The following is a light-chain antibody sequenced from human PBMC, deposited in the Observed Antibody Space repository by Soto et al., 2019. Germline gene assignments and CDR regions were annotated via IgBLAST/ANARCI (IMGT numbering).Light chain of an antibody. Sequence: IVMTQSPATLSVSPGERVTLSCRASQNIYSNIAWYQQRPGQAPRLLIYRASTRATGVPARFSGSGSGTDFTLTISSLQSEDFTVYSCLQYHNLWAFGQGTKVDNK. CDR3: LQYHNLWA. V-gene: IGKV3-15*01. CDR2: RAS. CDR1: QNIYSN. J-gene: IGKJ1*01.